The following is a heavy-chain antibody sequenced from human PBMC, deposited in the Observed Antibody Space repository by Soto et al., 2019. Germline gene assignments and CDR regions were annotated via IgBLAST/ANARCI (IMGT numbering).Heavy chain of an antibody. V-gene: IGHV1-58*01. D-gene: IGHD1-26*01. CDR2: IVVGSGNT. CDR1: GFTFTSSA. CDR3: AAIPGTSGSYLNLDY. Sequence: SVKVSCKASGFTFTSSAVQWVRQARGQRLEWIGWIVVGSGNTNYAQKFQERVTITRDMSTSTAYMELSSLRSEDTAVYYCAAIPGTSGSYLNLDYWGQGTLVTVSS. J-gene: IGHJ4*02.